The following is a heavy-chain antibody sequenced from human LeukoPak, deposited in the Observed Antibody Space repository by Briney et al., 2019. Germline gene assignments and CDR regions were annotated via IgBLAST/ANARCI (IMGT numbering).Heavy chain of an antibody. D-gene: IGHD1-1*01. CDR2: ISASGGST. V-gene: IGHV3-23*01. J-gene: IGHJ4*02. CDR3: AKHAGTTRQTKDY. CDR1: GVTFSNYA. Sequence: GGSLRLSCAVSGVTFSNYAMSWVRQAPGRGLEWVSVISASGGSTYYADSVKGRFTISRDNPNNRLYLEMNSLRAEDTAVYYCAKHAGTTRQTKDYWGQGTLVTVSS.